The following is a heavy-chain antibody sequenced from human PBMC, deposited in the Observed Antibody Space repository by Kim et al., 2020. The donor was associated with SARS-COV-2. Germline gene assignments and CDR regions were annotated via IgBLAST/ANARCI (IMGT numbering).Heavy chain of an antibody. D-gene: IGHD3-10*01. CDR2: INHSGST. CDR1: GGSFSGYY. CDR3: ARYYGSGRPRSFDY. J-gene: IGHJ4*02. Sequence: SETLSLTCAVYGGSFSGYYWSWIRQPPGKGLEWIGEINHSGSTNYNPSLKSRVTISVDTSKNQFSLKLSSVTAADTAVYYCARYYGSGRPRSFDYWGQGTLVTVSS. V-gene: IGHV4-34*01.